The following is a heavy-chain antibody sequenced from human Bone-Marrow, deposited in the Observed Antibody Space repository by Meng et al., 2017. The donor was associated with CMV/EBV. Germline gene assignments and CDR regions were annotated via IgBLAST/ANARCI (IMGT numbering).Heavy chain of an antibody. J-gene: IGHJ6*02. V-gene: IGHV3-30*18. CDR2: ISYDGSNK. CDR1: GFTVSSNY. Sequence: GGSLRLSCAASGFTVSSNYMSWVRQAPGKGLEWVAVISYDGSNKYYADSVKGRFTISRDNSKNTLYLQMNSLRAEDTAVYYCAKGVGGYYYYGMDVWGQGTTVTVSS. CDR3: AKGVGGYYYYGMDV.